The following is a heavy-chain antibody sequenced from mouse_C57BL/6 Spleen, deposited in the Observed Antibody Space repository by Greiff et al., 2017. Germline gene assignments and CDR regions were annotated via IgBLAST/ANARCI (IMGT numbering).Heavy chain of an antibody. J-gene: IGHJ2*01. V-gene: IGHV1-26*01. CDR2: INPNNGGT. CDR1: GYTFTDYS. CDR3: ERRIYYGYAFDY. Sequence: EVQLQQSGPELVKPGASVKISCKASGYTFTDYSMNWVKQSPGKSLEWIGDINPNNGGTSYNQKFKGKATLTVYTSSSTAYMELRSLTSEDSAVYYCERRIYYGYAFDYWGQGTTLTVSS. D-gene: IGHD2-2*01.